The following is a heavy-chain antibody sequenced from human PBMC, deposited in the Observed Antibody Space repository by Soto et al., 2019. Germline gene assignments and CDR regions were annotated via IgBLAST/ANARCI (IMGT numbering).Heavy chain of an antibody. J-gene: IGHJ4*02. CDR1: GFTFSSYA. CDR2: ISGSGGST. Sequence: GGSLRLSCAASGFTFSSYAMSWVRQAPGKGLEWVSAISGSGGSTYYADPVKGRFTISRDNSKNTLYMQMNSLRAEDTALYYCAKDLIGGYGDYRLDYWGQGTLVTVSS. D-gene: IGHD4-17*01. V-gene: IGHV3-23*01. CDR3: AKDLIGGYGDYRLDY.